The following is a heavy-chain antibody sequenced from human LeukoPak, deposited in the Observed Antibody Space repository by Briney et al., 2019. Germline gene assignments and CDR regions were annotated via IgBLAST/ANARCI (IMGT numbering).Heavy chain of an antibody. CDR3: ARERWLQFRCAFDI. D-gene: IGHD5-24*01. CDR1: GGTFSSYA. CDR2: IIPIFGTV. J-gene: IGHJ3*02. V-gene: IGHV1-69*06. Sequence: GASVKVSCXASGGTFSSYAISWVRQAPGQGLGWMGGIIPIFGTVNYAQKFQGRVTITADKSTSTAYMELSSLRSEDTAVYYCARERWLQFRCAFDIWGQGTMVTVSS.